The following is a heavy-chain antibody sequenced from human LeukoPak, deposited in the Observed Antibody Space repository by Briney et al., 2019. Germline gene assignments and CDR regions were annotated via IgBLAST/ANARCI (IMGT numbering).Heavy chain of an antibody. CDR2: ISADNGDT. V-gene: IGHV1-18*01. CDR1: GYTFTSYG. CDR3: ARTEIAVAGTGGDYYYYYGMDV. Sequence: ASVKVSCKASGYTFTSYGISWVRQAPGQGLEWMGCISADNGDTNYAQNLQGRVTMTTDTSTSTAYMGLRSLRSDDSAVYYCARTEIAVAGTGGDYYYYYGMDVWGQGTTVTVSS. D-gene: IGHD6-13*01. J-gene: IGHJ6*02.